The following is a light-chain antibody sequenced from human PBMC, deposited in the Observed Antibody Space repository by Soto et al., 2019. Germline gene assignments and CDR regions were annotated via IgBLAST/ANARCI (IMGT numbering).Light chain of an antibody. Sequence: DIQLTQPPSTLSASVGDRVTIACRGSQSMNGWLAWYQQKPVQAPNLLIYKASTLESGVPSRFSGSGSGTEFTLTVSSLQPDDFATYSSHNYHNFPRPLGQGTKVAIK. CDR3: HNYHNFPRP. J-gene: IGKJ1*01. V-gene: IGKV1-5*03. CDR1: QSMNGW. CDR2: KAS.